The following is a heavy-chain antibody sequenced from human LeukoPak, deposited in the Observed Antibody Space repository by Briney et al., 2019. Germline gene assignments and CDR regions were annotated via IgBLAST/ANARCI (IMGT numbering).Heavy chain of an antibody. CDR2: IYYSGST. Sequence: KSSETLSLTCTVSGSSIRSSSYYWGWIRQPPGEGLEWIGSIYYSGSTYYNPSLKRRVTIYVDTSKNQFSLKLSSVTAADTAVYYCARVRGYTVFDYWGQGTLVTVSS. J-gene: IGHJ4*02. CDR1: GSSIRSSSYY. CDR3: ARVRGYTVFDY. D-gene: IGHD6-25*01. V-gene: IGHV4-39*01.